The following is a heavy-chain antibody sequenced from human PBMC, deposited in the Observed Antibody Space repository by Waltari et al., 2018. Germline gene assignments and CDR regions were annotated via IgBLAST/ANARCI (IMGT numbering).Heavy chain of an antibody. V-gene: IGHV4-59*11. CDR2: IDYSGST. D-gene: IGHD6-19*01. CDR1: GGSISSHY. J-gene: IGHJ2*01. Sequence: QVQLQESGPVLVKPSETLSLTCTVSGGSISSHYWHWIRQPPGKGLEWIGYIDYSGSTNYNPSLKSRVTISVDTSKNHFSLKLSSVTAADTAVYYCARLYSSGCYFDLWGRGTLVTVSS. CDR3: ARLYSSGCYFDL.